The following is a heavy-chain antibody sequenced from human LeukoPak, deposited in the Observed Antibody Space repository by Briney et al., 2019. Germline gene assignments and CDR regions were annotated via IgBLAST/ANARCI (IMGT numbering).Heavy chain of an antibody. Sequence: GESLKISCKGSGYSFASYWIGWVRQMPGKGLEWMGIIYPGDSDTRYSPSFQGQVTISADKSISTAYLQWSSLKASDTAMYYCARLSGPCGGDCYGYYYYGMDVWGQGTTVTVSS. D-gene: IGHD2-21*02. CDR2: IYPGDSDT. J-gene: IGHJ6*02. CDR1: GYSFASYW. V-gene: IGHV5-51*01. CDR3: ARLSGPCGGDCYGYYYYGMDV.